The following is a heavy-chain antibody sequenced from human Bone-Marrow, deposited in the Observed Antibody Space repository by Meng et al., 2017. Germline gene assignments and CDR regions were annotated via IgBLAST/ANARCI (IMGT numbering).Heavy chain of an antibody. CDR3: ARDGGLLWFGEHDYFDY. J-gene: IGHJ4*02. D-gene: IGHD3-10*01. CDR2: INPNSGGT. Sequence: ASVKVSCKASGYTFTRHGISWVRQAPGQGLEWMGRINPNSGGTNYAQKFQGRVTMTRDTSISTAYMELCRLRSDDTAVYYCARDGGLLWFGEHDYFDYWGQGTLVTVSS. CDR1: GYTFTRHG. V-gene: IGHV1-2*06.